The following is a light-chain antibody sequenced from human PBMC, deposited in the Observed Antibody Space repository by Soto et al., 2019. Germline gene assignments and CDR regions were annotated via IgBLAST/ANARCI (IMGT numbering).Light chain of an antibody. CDR1: QDIRND. J-gene: IGKJ3*01. CDR2: AAS. V-gene: IGKV1-6*01. Sequence: AIPMTQSPSSLSASVGDRVTITCRASQDIRNDLDWFQQKPGKAPKLLIYAASNLQSGVPARFSGSGSGTDFTLTISSLQPEDFATYYCLQKYFYPFTFGPGTKVDIK. CDR3: LQKYFYPFT.